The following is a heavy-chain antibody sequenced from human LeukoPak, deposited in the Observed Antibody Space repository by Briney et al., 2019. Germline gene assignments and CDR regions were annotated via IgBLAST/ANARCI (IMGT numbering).Heavy chain of an antibody. Sequence: ASETLSLTCTVSGGSISSYYWSWIRQPPGKGLEWIGCIYYSGSTNYNPSLKSRVTISVDTSKNQFSLKLSSVTAADTAVYYCATGRAGYLGYFDYWGQGTLVTVSS. CDR1: GGSISSYY. J-gene: IGHJ4*02. CDR3: ATGRAGYLGYFDY. CDR2: IYYSGST. D-gene: IGHD5-18*01. V-gene: IGHV4-59*01.